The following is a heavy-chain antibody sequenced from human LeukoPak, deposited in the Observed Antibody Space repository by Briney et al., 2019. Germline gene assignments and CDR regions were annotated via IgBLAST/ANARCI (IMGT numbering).Heavy chain of an antibody. Sequence: GESLRISCKGSGYSFTGYWIAWVRQMPGKGLEWMGIIYPGDSDTRYNPSFQGQVTISADKSISTAYLQWGSLKASDTAVYYCSRRKGFDFDNSGYTFDSWGQGTLVTVSS. V-gene: IGHV5-51*01. CDR2: IYPGDSDT. D-gene: IGHD5-12*01. CDR1: GYSFTGYW. CDR3: SRRKGFDFDNSGYTFDS. J-gene: IGHJ5*01.